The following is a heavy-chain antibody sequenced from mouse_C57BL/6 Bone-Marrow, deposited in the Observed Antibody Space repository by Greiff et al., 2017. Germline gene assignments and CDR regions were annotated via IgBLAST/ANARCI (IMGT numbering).Heavy chain of an antibody. CDR2: LSSGGSYI. Sequence: VKLVESGGDLVKPGGSLKLSCAASGFTFSSYGMSWVRQTPDKRLAWVATLSSGGSYIYYPDSVKGRFTISRDNAKNTLYLQLSSRKCEDTAMYYCTRNSAFAYWGQGTLVTVSA. D-gene: IGHD2-12*01. CDR3: TRNSAFAY. CDR1: GFTFSSYG. V-gene: IGHV5-6*02. J-gene: IGHJ3*01.